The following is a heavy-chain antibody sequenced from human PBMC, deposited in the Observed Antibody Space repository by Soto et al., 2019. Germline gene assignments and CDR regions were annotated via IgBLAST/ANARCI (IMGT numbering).Heavy chain of an antibody. CDR1: GFTFSSYW. D-gene: IGHD5-12*01. V-gene: IGHV3-7*03. CDR2: IKQDGSEK. CDR3: ARLWDGYIWYYFDY. J-gene: IGHJ4*02. Sequence: EVQLVESGGGLVQPGGSLRLSCAASGFTFSSYWMSWVRQAPGKGLEWVANIKQDGSEKYYVDSVKGRFTISRDNAKNSLYLQMNSLRAEDTAVYYCARLWDGYIWYYFDYWGQGTLVTVSS.